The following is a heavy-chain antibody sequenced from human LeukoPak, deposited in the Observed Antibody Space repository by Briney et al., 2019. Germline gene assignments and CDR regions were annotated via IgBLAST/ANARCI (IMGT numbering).Heavy chain of an antibody. CDR2: IKANIDGGAT. CDR3: TTDFSHFDFSSGYYSY. Sequence: GGSLRLSCAASGFGFSNAWMVWVRQAPGKGLEWIGRIKANIDGGATDLAPPVKGRFTISRDDLTRTLYLQMNSLTTEDTSVYSYTTDFSHFDFSSGYYSYWGQGSLVIVSS. D-gene: IGHD3-3*01. CDR1: GFGFSNAW. V-gene: IGHV3-15*01. J-gene: IGHJ4*02.